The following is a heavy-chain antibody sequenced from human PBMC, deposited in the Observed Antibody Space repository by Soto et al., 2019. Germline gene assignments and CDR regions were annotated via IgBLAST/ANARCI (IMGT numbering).Heavy chain of an antibody. Sequence: QVQLVQSGAEVKKPGASVKVSCKASGDTFTDYYIHWVRQAPGQGLEWIGTVNPSGGHTTYAQHFLGRMTMTRDTSTRTLYLELTRLTSADTAVYYCARGGHVVVVTAALDFWGQGTLVSGSS. J-gene: IGHJ4*02. CDR3: ARGGHVVVVTAALDF. CDR2: VNPSGGHT. CDR1: GDTFTDYY. V-gene: IGHV1-46*01. D-gene: IGHD2-21*02.